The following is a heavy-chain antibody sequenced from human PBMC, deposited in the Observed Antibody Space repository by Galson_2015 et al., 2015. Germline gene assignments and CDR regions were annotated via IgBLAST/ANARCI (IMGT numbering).Heavy chain of an antibody. CDR3: ARDGLLRCTNGVCYFLGYYYGMDV. CDR2: IIPILGIA. V-gene: IGHV1-69*04. J-gene: IGHJ6*02. Sequence: QSGAEVKKPGESLRISCKASGGTFSSYAISWVRQAPGQGLEWMGRIIPILGIANYAQKFQGRVTITADKSTSTAYMELSSLRAEDTAVYYCARDGLLRCTNGVCYFLGYYYGMDVWGQGTTVTVSS. D-gene: IGHD2-8*01. CDR1: GGTFSSYA.